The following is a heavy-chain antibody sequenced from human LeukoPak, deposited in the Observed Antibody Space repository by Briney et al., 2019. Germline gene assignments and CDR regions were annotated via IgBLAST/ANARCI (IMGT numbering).Heavy chain of an antibody. CDR1: GFTFSSYG. D-gene: IGHD1-26*01. CDR2: IWYGGSNK. Sequence: PGGFLRLSCAASGFTFSSYGMHWVRQAPGKGLEWVAVIWYGGSNKYYADSVKGRFTISRDNSKNTLYLQMNSLRAEDTAVYYCGGTVRGVPYYFDYWGQGTLVTVSS. J-gene: IGHJ4*02. CDR3: GGTVRGVPYYFDY. V-gene: IGHV3-33*08.